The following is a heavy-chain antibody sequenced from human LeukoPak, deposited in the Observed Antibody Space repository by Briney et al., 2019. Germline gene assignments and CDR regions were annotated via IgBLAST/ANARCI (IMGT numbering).Heavy chain of an antibody. D-gene: IGHD6-13*01. V-gene: IGHV3-23*01. CDR1: GFTFSSYA. J-gene: IGHJ4*02. Sequence: PGGSLRLSCAASGFTFSSYAMSWVRQAPGKGLEWVSSINGSGGRTYYADSVKGRITISRDNSKNTLYLQMNSLRAEDTAVYYCARRPTPYSSRPGGYFDYWGQGTLVTVSS. CDR3: ARRPTPYSSRPGGYFDY. CDR2: INGSGGRT.